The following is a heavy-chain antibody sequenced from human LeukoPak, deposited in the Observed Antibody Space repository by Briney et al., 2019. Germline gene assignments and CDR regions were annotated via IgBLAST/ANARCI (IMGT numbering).Heavy chain of an antibody. V-gene: IGHV3-66*01. J-gene: IGHJ4*02. CDR3: ARDQQWLVHDY. CDR1: VFTVSSNY. D-gene: IGHD6-19*01. CDR2: IYSGGSK. Sequence: PGVSVRLSCAASVFTVSSNYMSWVRQAPAKGLEWVSVIYSGGSKYYADSVKGRFTISSDNSKNTLYLQMTSLRAEDTAVYYCARDQQWLVHDYWGQGTLVTVSS.